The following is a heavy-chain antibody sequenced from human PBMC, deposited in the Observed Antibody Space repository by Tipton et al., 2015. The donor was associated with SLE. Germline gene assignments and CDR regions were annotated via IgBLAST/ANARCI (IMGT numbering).Heavy chain of an antibody. V-gene: IGHV4-59*11. CDR2: IYYTGNT. CDR1: GGSMSYHY. Sequence: TLSLTCSVSGGSMSYHYWSWIRQPPGKGLEWIGYIYYTGNTNYNPSLKSRVTMSVDTSKSQFSLKLTFVSAADTAIYYCARMGLCTTTTCNEGAFDVWAKGQWSPSLQ. D-gene: IGHD2-2*01. J-gene: IGHJ3*01. CDR3: ARMGLCTTTTCNEGAFDV.